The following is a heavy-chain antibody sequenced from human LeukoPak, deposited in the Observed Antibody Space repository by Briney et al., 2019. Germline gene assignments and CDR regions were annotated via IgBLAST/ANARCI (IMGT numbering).Heavy chain of an antibody. CDR3: SRLRAMLRGPEAFYYFEY. D-gene: IGHD3-10*01. Sequence: GGSLRLSCIASGFTFNTYWMSWVRQAPGRGLEWVANIKGDGTEKYYVDSVKGRFTISRDNAKNSLFLHMNNVRAEDTAVYYCSRLRAMLRGPEAFYYFEYWGQGALVTVSS. V-gene: IGHV3-7*01. CDR2: IKGDGTEK. CDR1: GFTFNTYW. J-gene: IGHJ4*02.